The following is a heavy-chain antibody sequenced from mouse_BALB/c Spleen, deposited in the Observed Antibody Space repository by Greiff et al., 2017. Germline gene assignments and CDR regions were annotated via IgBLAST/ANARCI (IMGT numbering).Heavy chain of an antibody. Sequence: LMESGPGLVQPSQSLSITCTVSGFSLTSYGVHWVRQSPGKGLEWLGVIWSGGSTDYNAAFISRLSISKDNSKSQVFFKMNSLQADDTAIYYCARKDDYDDYYAMDYWGQGTSVTVSS. CDR2: IWSGGST. CDR1: GFSLTSYG. V-gene: IGHV2-4-1*01. J-gene: IGHJ4*01. CDR3: ARKDDYDDYYAMDY. D-gene: IGHD2-4*01.